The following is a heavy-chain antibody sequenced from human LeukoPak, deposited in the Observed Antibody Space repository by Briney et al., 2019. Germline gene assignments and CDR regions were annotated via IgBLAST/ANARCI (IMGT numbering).Heavy chain of an antibody. Sequence: PGGSLRLSCAASGFTFSSYNMNWVRQAPGKGLEWVSTISTSSSYIYYADSVKGRFTISRDNGKNSLYLQMSSLRAEDTAVYYCARSKVAGTSDYWGQGTRVAVSS. CDR3: ARSKVAGTSDY. CDR1: GFTFSSYN. D-gene: IGHD6-19*01. J-gene: IGHJ4*02. V-gene: IGHV3-21*01. CDR2: ISTSSSYI.